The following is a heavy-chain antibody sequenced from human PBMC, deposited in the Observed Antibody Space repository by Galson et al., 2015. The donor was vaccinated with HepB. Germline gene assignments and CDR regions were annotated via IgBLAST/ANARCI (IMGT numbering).Heavy chain of an antibody. V-gene: IGHV3-30*18. CDR1: GFSFSTYG. CDR2: ISYDGRNK. J-gene: IGHJ4*02. D-gene: IGHD4-17*01. Sequence: SLRLSCAASGFSFSTYGMHWVRQAPGKGLEWVAIISYDGRNKYYVDSVKGRFTISRDNSKNTLYLQMNSLRVEDTAVYYCAKAGAHYGSEYYFDYWGQGTLVTVSS. CDR3: AKAGAHYGSEYYFDY.